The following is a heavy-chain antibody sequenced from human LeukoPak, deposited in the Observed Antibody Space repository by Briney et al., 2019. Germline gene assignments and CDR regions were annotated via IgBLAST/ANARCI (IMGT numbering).Heavy chain of an antibody. J-gene: IGHJ4*02. V-gene: IGHV3-30*18. CDR2: ILYDGSDQ. Sequence: GGSLRLSCVTSGFIFSNNAMHWIRQAPGRGLEWVAAILYDGSDQYYADSVKGRFHITRHNSKDTLHLQMNSLRAEDTAVYYCAKERWLRFFDYWGQGTLVTVYS. D-gene: IGHD5-24*01. CDR1: GFIFSNNA. CDR3: AKERWLRFFDY.